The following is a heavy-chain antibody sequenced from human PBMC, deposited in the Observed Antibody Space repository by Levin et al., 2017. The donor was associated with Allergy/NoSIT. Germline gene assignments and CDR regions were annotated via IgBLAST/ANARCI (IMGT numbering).Heavy chain of an antibody. D-gene: IGHD3-16*01. V-gene: IGHV4-59*01. Sequence: SETLSLTCTVSGGSISSYYWSWIRQPPGKGLEWIGYIYYSGSTNYNPSLKSRVTISVDTSKNQFSLKLSSVTAADTAVYYCARDLQRGRTGLDSWGQGTLVTVSS. J-gene: IGHJ4*02. CDR3: ARDLQRGRTGLDS. CDR1: GGSISSYY. CDR2: IYYSGST.